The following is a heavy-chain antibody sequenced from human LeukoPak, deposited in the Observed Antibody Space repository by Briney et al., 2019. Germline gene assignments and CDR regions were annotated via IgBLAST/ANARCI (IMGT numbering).Heavy chain of an antibody. J-gene: IGHJ4*02. CDR3: ARDGNSIAVAGTGVY. V-gene: IGHV1-46*01. D-gene: IGHD6-19*01. Sequence: ASVKVSCKASGYTFTSYYMHWVRQAPGQGHEWMGIINPSGGSTSYAQKFQGRVTMTRDTSTSTVYMELSSLRSEDTAVYYCARDGNSIAVAGTGVYWGQGTLVTVSS. CDR1: GYTFTSYY. CDR2: INPSGGST.